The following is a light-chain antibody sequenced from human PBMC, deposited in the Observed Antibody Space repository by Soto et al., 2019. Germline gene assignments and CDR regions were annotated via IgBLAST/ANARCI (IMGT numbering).Light chain of an antibody. V-gene: IGLV2-14*01. J-gene: IGLJ1*01. CDR1: SSDVGGYNS. Sequence: QSALTQPASVSGSPGQSITISCTGTSSDVGGYNSVSWYQQHTGKAPKLMIYDVSNRPSGVSNRFSGSKSGNTASLTISGLQAEDEADYSCSSYTSSTPLYVFGTGTKLTVL. CDR3: SSYTSSTPLYV. CDR2: DVS.